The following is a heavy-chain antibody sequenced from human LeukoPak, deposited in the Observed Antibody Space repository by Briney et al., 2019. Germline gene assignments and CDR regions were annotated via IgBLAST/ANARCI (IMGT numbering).Heavy chain of an antibody. CDR1: GGSFGNYY. J-gene: IGHJ3*02. CDR3: ARDFSAAFDI. V-gene: IGHV4-59*01. CDR2: IYDSGTT. D-gene: IGHD2/OR15-2a*01. Sequence: SETLSLTCTVSGGSFGNYYWSWTRQPPGKGLEWIAYIYDSGTTNYNPSLKSRVTISVDTSKNQFSLKLCSVTAADTAVYYCARDFSAAFDIWGQGTMVTVSS.